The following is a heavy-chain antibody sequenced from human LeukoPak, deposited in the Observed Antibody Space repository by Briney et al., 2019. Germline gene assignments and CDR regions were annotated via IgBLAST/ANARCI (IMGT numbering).Heavy chain of an antibody. CDR3: ARQRIAAAGPSLDY. CDR1: GYTFTSYD. V-gene: IGHV1-8*01. Sequence: GASVKVSCKASGYTFTSYDINWVRQATGQGLEWMGWMNPNSGNTGYAQKFQGRVTMTRNTSISTACMELSSLRSEDTAVYYCARQRIAAAGPSLDYWGQGTLVTVSS. CDR2: MNPNSGNT. J-gene: IGHJ4*02. D-gene: IGHD6-13*01.